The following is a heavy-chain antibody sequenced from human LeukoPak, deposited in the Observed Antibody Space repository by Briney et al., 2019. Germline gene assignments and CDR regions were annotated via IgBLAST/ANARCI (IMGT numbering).Heavy chain of an antibody. CDR2: ISAYNGNT. V-gene: IGHV1-18*01. CDR3: ATRLGIAAAGDFDY. Sequence: ASVKVSCKASGDTFTSYGISWVRQAPGQGLEWMGWISAYNGNTNYAQKLQGRVTMTTDTSTSTAYMELRSLRSDDTAVYYCATRLGIAAAGDFDYWGQGTLVTVSS. CDR1: GDTFTSYG. D-gene: IGHD6-13*01. J-gene: IGHJ4*02.